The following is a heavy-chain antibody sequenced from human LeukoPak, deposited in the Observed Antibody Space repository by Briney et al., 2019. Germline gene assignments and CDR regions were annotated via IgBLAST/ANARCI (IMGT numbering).Heavy chain of an antibody. CDR3: AREGIAAAGYFDY. J-gene: IGHJ4*02. CDR2: IKEDGGEK. D-gene: IGHD6-13*01. CDR1: GFTFSNYW. V-gene: IGHV3-7*01. Sequence: GGSLRLSCAASGFTFSNYWMTWVRQAPGKGLEWVAHIKEDGGEKHYVDPVKGRFTISRDNAKNSLYLQMNSLRAEDTAVYYCAREGIAAAGYFDYWGQGTLVTVSS.